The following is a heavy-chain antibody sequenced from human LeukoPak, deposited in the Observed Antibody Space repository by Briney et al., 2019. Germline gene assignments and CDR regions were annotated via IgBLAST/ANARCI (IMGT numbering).Heavy chain of an antibody. CDR3: ARTAERYYYYMDV. CDR1: GFTVSSNY. J-gene: IGHJ6*03. V-gene: IGHV3-53*01. CDR2: IYSGGST. Sequence: GGSLRLSCAASGFTVSSNYMSWVRQAPGKGLEWVSVIYSGGSTYYADSVKGRFTISRDNSKNTLYLQMNSLRAEDTAVYYCARTAERYYYYMDVWGKGTTVTVS.